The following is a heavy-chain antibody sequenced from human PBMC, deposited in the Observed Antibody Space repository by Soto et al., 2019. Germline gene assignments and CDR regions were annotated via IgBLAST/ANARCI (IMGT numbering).Heavy chain of an antibody. CDR1: GFTFSNAW. Sequence: PGGSLRLSCXASGFTFSNAWMSWVRQAPGKGLEWVGRIKSKTDGGTTDYAAPVKGRFTISRDDSKNTLYLQMNSLKTEDTAVYYCTTDVPDYIWGSYPYTNGDAFDIWGQGTMVTVSS. CDR3: TTDVPDYIWGSYPYTNGDAFDI. D-gene: IGHD3-16*01. CDR2: IKSKTDGGTT. J-gene: IGHJ3*02. V-gene: IGHV3-15*01.